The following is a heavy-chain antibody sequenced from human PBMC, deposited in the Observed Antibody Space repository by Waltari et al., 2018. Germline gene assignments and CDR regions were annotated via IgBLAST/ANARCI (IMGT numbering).Heavy chain of an antibody. Sequence: QLQLQESGPGLMKPAETLSLTCTVSGGSVGSGEYFWGWIRQPPGKGLEWIGSIHNVGSTYYNPSLRSRLTLSMDTSKNQFSLKLTSVTAADTAIYYCARTLPYNSGWYGRCFADWGQGTLVTVSS. V-gene: IGHV4-39*07. CDR2: IHNVGST. CDR1: GGSVGSGEYF. D-gene: IGHD6-19*01. J-gene: IGHJ4*02. CDR3: ARTLPYNSGWYGRCFAD.